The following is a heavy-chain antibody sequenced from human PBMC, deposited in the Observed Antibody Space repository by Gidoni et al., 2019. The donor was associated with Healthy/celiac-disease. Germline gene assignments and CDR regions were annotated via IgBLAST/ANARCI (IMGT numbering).Heavy chain of an antibody. CDR1: GGTFSSYA. Sequence: QVQLVQSGAEVKKPGSSVTVSCKASGGTFSSYASSWVRQAPGQGLEWMGGIIPICGTANYAQKFQGRVTITADKSTSTAYMELSSLRSEDTAVYYCAREFGIAAAGGEFDPWGQGTLVTVSS. V-gene: IGHV1-69*06. CDR2: IIPICGTA. J-gene: IGHJ5*02. D-gene: IGHD6-13*01. CDR3: AREFGIAAAGGEFDP.